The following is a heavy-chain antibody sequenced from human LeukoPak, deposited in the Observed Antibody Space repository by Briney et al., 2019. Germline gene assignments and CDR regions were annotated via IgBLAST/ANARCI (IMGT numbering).Heavy chain of an antibody. D-gene: IGHD5-18*01. CDR3: ARDPGGYSYGYGDY. CDR1: GYTFTGFY. CDR2: INPNSGGT. Sequence: ASVKVSCKASGYTFTGFYMHWVRQAPGPGLEWMGWINPNSGGTNYAQKFQGRVTMTRDTSISTAYMELSRLRSDDTAVYYCARDPGGYSYGYGDYWGQGTLVTVSS. V-gene: IGHV1-2*02. J-gene: IGHJ4*02.